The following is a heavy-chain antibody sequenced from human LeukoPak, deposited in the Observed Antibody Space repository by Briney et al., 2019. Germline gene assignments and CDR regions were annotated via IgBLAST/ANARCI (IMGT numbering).Heavy chain of an antibody. Sequence: SSETLSLTCTVSGGSISSSGYYWGWIRQPPGKGLEWIGSIYYSGSTYYNPSLKSRVTISVDTSKNLFSLKLSSVTAADTALYYCASDSSNWYFFPSRGQGTLVTVSS. V-gene: IGHV4-39*07. J-gene: IGHJ4*02. D-gene: IGHD6-13*01. CDR1: GGSISSSGYY. CDR3: ASDSSNWYFFPS. CDR2: IYYSGST.